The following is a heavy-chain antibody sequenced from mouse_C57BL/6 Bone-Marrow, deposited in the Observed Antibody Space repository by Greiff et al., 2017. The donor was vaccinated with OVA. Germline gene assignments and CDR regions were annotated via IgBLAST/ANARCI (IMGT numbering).Heavy chain of an antibody. D-gene: IGHD2-4*01. V-gene: IGHV1-72*01. CDR1: GYTFTSYW. CDR3: ARRDYDAWFAY. Sequence: QVHVKQPGAELVKPGASVKLSCKASGYTFTSYWMHWVKQRPGRGLEWIGRIDPNSGGTKYNEKFKSKATLTVDKPSSTAYMQLSSLTSEDSAVYYCARRDYDAWFAYWGQGTLVTVSA. CDR2: IDPNSGGT. J-gene: IGHJ3*01.